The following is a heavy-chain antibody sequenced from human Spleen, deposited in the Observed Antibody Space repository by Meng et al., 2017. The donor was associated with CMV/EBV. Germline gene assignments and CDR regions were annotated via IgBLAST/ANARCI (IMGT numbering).Heavy chain of an antibody. V-gene: IGHV3-23*01. J-gene: IGHJ3*01. CDR1: AFTFSNYA. CDR2: ISGSGYDT. Sequence: GESLKISCAASAFTFSNYAMTWVRQAPGKGLEWISGISGSGYDTYYADTVRGRFTISRDNSKNTLYLQMSRLRAEDTAVYYCAKATFITMLVVINVGGAFDFWGQGTMVTVSS. CDR3: AKATFITMLVVINVGGAFDF. D-gene: IGHD3-22*01.